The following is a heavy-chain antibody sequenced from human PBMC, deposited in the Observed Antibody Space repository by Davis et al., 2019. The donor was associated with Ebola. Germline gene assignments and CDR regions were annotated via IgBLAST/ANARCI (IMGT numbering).Heavy chain of an antibody. J-gene: IGHJ6*02. V-gene: IGHV3-11*01. CDR3: ARAMVIPAAISPYYYYGMDV. CDR1: GFTFSDYY. D-gene: IGHD2-2*01. CDR2: ISSSGSTI. Sequence: GGSLRLSCAASGFTFSDYYMSWIRQAPGKGLEWVSYISSSGSTIYYADSVKGRFTISWDNAKNSLYLQMNSLRAEDTAVYYCARAMVIPAAISPYYYYGMDVWGQGTTVTVSS.